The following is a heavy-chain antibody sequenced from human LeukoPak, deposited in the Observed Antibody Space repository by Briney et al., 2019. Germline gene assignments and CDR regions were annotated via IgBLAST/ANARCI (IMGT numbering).Heavy chain of an antibody. D-gene: IGHD1/OR15-1a*01. V-gene: IGHV4-34*01. Sequence: PSEALTLTCAVYGGSFTSYYWSWIRQPPGKGLDWIGEISHRGSTNYNPSLKSRVTMAVDTSKNQFSLRLSSVTAADTAIYCCARGRNRRATFYQSPLDYGGQGTLVSVSA. CDR2: ISHRGST. J-gene: IGHJ4*02. CDR1: GGSFTSYY. CDR3: ARGRNRRATFYQSPLDY.